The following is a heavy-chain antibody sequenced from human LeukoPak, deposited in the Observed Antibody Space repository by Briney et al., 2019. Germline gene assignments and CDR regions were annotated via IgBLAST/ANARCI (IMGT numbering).Heavy chain of an antibody. V-gene: IGHV1-3*01. CDR2: INAGNGNT. D-gene: IGHD5-18*01. Sequence: ASVKVSCKASGYTFTSYAMHWVRQAPGQRLEWMGWINAGNGNTKYSQKFQGRVTITRDTSASTAYMELSSLRSEDTAVYYCARGPKVYTAMVGDYYYYGMDVWGQGTTVTVSS. CDR1: GYTFTSYA. J-gene: IGHJ6*02. CDR3: ARGPKVYTAMVGDYYYYGMDV.